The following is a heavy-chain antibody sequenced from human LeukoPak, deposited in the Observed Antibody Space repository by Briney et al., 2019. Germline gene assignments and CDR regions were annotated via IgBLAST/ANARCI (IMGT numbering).Heavy chain of an antibody. V-gene: IGHV4-34*01. D-gene: IGHD3-3*01. Sequence: SETLSLTCAVYGGSFSGYYWSWIRQPPGKGLEWIGEINHSGSTNYNPSLKSRVAISVATSKNQFSLKLSSVTAADTAVYYCASSTIFGVVIMGNYYYGMHVWGQGPTVTVSS. CDR1: GGSFSGYY. CDR3: ASSTIFGVVIMGNYYYGMHV. J-gene: IGHJ6*02. CDR2: INHSGST.